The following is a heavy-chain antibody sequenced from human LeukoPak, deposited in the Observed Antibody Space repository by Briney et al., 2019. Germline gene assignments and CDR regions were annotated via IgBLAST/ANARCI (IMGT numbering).Heavy chain of an antibody. CDR1: GVSFDDYY. V-gene: IGHV4-34*01. J-gene: IGHJ4*02. Sequence: PETLSLSCAVSGVSFDDYYWSWVRQTPGKGLEWIGEINHSGYTNDSPSLKSRVTLSIDTSRKQFSLNLRSVTVADTGIYYCTRMTAGRDYWGQGTLVTVSS. D-gene: IGHD2-21*02. CDR2: INHSGYT. CDR3: TRMTAGRDY.